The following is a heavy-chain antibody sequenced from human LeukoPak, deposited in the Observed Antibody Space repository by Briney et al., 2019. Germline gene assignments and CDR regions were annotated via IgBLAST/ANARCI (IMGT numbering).Heavy chain of an antibody. Sequence: ASVKVSCKASGYTFTSYYMHWVRQAPGQGLEWMGIINPSGGSTSYAQKFQGRVTMTRDTSISTAYMELSRLRSDDTAVYYCARDRKVSGSSVYYYMDVWGKGTTVTVSS. CDR3: ARDRKVSGSSVYYYMDV. D-gene: IGHD1-26*01. CDR2: INPSGGST. J-gene: IGHJ6*03. V-gene: IGHV1-46*01. CDR1: GYTFTSYY.